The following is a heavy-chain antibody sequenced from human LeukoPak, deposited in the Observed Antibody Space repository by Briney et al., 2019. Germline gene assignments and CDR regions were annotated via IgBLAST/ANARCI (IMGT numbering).Heavy chain of an antibody. Sequence: SETLSLTCTVSGGSISSSSYYWGWIRQPPGKGLEWIGEINHSGSTNYNPSLKSRVTISVDTSKNQFSLKLSSVTAADTAVYYCARDRYCSSTSCYPNWFDPWGQGTLVTVSS. V-gene: IGHV4-39*07. CDR1: GGSISSSSYY. CDR2: INHSGST. CDR3: ARDRYCSSTSCYPNWFDP. D-gene: IGHD2-2*01. J-gene: IGHJ5*02.